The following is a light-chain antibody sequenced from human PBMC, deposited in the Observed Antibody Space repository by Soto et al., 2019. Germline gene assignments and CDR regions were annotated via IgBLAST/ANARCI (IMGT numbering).Light chain of an antibody. CDR1: KNGLYRSNKKNY. V-gene: IGKV4-1*01. J-gene: IGKJ1*01. Sequence: DLVQTTSPDSVSVPLGGQATVHYESVKNGLYRSNKKNYLVWYQQKPGQPPKLLISWASTRESGVPDRFSGSGSGTDFTLTISSLQADDVAVYYCQQYYANSQSVGQGTKVDIK. CDR3: QQYYANSQS. CDR2: WAS.